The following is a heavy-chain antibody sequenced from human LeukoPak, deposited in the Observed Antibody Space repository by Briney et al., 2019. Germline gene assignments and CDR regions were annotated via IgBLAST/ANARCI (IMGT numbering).Heavy chain of an antibody. CDR3: ARDDKGYYDGRWTAFDI. CDR2: VFSSGAT. CDR1: GPSISDSA. V-gene: IGHV4-4*07. D-gene: IGHD4-23*01. Sequence: SETLSLTCTVSGPSISDSAWSWVRQPAGRGLEWIGRVFSSGATLYNPSLNGRVSMSVDASKKQVSLKVTPVTVADTAVYYCARDDKGYYDGRWTAFDIWGQGTVVTVSS. J-gene: IGHJ3*02.